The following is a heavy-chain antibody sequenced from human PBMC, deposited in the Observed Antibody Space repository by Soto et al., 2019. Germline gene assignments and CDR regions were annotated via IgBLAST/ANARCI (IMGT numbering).Heavy chain of an antibody. Sequence: QVHLVQSGVEVKTPGASVKVSCQASGYTFFTYDISWVRQAPGQGLEWMGWISTYSGDTKYAQKFQRRVTMTTNTSTTTAYLELRSLRSDDTAVYYCARHHGPTTSENWFDPWGQGTLVTGSS. V-gene: IGHV1-18*01. D-gene: IGHD5-12*01. CDR2: ISTYSGDT. J-gene: IGHJ5*02. CDR3: ARHHGPTTSENWFDP. CDR1: GYTFFTYD.